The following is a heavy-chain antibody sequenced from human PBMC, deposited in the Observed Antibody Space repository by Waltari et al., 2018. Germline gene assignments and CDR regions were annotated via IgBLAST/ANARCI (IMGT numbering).Heavy chain of an antibody. V-gene: IGHV3-30-3*01. CDR3: AKDLPGHGNFDY. J-gene: IGHJ4*02. Sequence: QVQLVESGGGVVQPGRSLRLSCAAAGFTFTTHAMHWVRQAPGKGLEWVETIAADGSTKFYADSWEGRFTYSRDNSKNTVYLQMNSLRDEDTAVYYCAKDLPGHGNFDYWGQGTQVTVSS. CDR2: IAADGSTK. CDR1: GFTFTTHA.